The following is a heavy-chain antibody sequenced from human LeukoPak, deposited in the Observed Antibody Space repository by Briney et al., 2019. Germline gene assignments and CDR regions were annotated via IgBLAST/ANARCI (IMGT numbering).Heavy chain of an antibody. CDR2: IYYSGST. V-gene: IGHV4-59*08. D-gene: IGHD3-10*01. J-gene: IGHJ3*02. CDR1: GGSISSYY. Sequence: SETLSLTCTVSGGSISSYYWSWIRQPPGKGLEWIGYIYYSGSTNYNPSLKSRVTTSVDTSKNQFSLKLSSVTAADTAVYYCASSEGTVDAFDIWGQGTMVTVSS. CDR3: ASSEGTVDAFDI.